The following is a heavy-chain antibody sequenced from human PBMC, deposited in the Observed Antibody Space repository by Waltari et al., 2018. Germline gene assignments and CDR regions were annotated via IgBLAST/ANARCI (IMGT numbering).Heavy chain of an antibody. CDR1: GGSISSSSYY. CDR3: ATRSLNWNNAGFDP. V-gene: IGHV4-39*07. D-gene: IGHD1-1*01. J-gene: IGHJ5*02. CDR2: IYYSGST. Sequence: QLQLQESGPGLVKPSETMSLTCTVSGGSISSSSYYWGWTSQPPGKGLEWIGSIYYSGSTYYNPSLKSRVTISVDTSKNQCSLKLSSVTAADTAVYYCATRSLNWNNAGFDPWGQGTLVTVSS.